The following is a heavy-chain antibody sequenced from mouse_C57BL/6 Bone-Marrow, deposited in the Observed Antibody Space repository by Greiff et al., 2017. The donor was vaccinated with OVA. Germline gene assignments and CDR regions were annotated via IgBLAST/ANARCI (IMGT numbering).Heavy chain of an antibody. V-gene: IGHV1-15*01. CDR3: TRWPHIDY. CDR2: IDPETGGT. CDR1: GYTFTDYE. Sequence: VQVVESGAELVRPGASVTLSCKASGYTFTDYEMHWVKQTPVHGLEWIGAIDPETGGTAYNQKFKGKAILTADKSSSTAYMELRSLTSEDSAGYYCTRWPHIDYWGQGTTLTVSS. D-gene: IGHD6-1*01. J-gene: IGHJ2*01.